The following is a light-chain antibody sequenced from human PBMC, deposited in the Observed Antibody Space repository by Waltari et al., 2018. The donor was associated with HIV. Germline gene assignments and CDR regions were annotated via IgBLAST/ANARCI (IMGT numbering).Light chain of an antibody. CDR2: DAS. Sequence: IVMTPSPATLSVSPGETATLSCRASPSVRSTVAWYKQTPGQAPRLLIYDASSRPFGLPARFSGSESGTELTLTISSLQYEDFASYYCQQYNDWPPETFGQGTKLEMK. V-gene: IGKV3-15*01. CDR3: QQYNDWPPET. CDR1: PSVRST. J-gene: IGKJ2*01.